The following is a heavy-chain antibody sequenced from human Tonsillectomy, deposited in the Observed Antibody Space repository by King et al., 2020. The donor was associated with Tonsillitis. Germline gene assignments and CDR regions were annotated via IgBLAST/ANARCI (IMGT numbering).Heavy chain of an antibody. CDR1: AFIFSNYD. V-gene: IGHV3-21*06. CDR3: AKDKGEGYYDTGRGAFDI. Sequence: VQLVESGGGLVKPGGSLRLSCATSAFIFSNYDMNWVRQAPGKGLEWVSYISSNSRYIYYADSVKGRFTISRDTATNSLYLQMYSLRAEDTAVYYCAKDKGEGYYDTGRGAFDIWGQGTVVTVSS. D-gene: IGHD3-22*01. CDR2: ISSNSRYI. J-gene: IGHJ3*02.